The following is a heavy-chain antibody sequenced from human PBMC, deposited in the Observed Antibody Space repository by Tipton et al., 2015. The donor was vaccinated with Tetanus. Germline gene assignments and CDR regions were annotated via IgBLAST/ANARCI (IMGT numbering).Heavy chain of an antibody. CDR1: GFRFDGYA. J-gene: IGHJ6*02. V-gene: IGHV3-9*01. Sequence: VQLVQSGGGLVQPGRTLRLSCATSGFRFDGYAMHWVRQAPGKGLEWVSGINWNSGHIVYADSVKGRFTISRDNAKNSLYLQMNSLRDEDTAVYYCTSESGNWNFGGMDVWGQGTTVIVSS. D-gene: IGHD1-7*01. CDR2: INWNSGHI. CDR3: TSESGNWNFGGMDV.